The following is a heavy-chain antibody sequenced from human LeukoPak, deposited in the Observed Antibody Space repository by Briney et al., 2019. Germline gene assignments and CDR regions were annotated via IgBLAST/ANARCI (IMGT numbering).Heavy chain of an antibody. CDR1: GGSISSYY. D-gene: IGHD3-3*01. CDR3: ARTYYDFWSRQDFDP. J-gene: IGHJ5*02. Sequence: SETLSLTCTVSGGSISSYYWSWIRQPPGEGLEWIGYIYYSGSTNYNPSLKSRVTISVDTSKNQFSLKLSSVTAADTAVYYCARTYYDFWSRQDFDPWGQGTLVTVSS. CDR2: IYYSGST. V-gene: IGHV4-59*01.